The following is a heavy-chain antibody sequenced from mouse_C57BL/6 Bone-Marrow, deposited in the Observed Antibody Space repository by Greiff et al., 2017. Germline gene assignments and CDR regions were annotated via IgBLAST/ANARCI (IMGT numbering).Heavy chain of an antibody. Sequence: EVKLVESGGDLVKPGGSLKLSCAASGFTFSSYGMSWVRQTPDKRLAWVATISSGGSYTYYPDSVKGRFTISRDNAKNTLYLQMSSLKSEDTAMYYCARITTVVVPMDYWGQGTSGTVAS. V-gene: IGHV5-6*02. CDR1: GFTFSSYG. CDR3: ARITTVVVPMDY. CDR2: ISSGGSYT. J-gene: IGHJ4*01. D-gene: IGHD1-1*01.